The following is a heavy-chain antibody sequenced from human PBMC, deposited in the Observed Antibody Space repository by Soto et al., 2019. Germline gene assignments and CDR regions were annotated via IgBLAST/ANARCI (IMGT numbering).Heavy chain of an antibody. CDR3: ALDVFIITTPKPMDF. J-gene: IGHJ1*01. CDR1: RFTLSSYA. CDR2: ISVSGGST. Sequence: GGYLRLSSAAYRFTLSSYAMCWVRQAPGKGLEWVSSISVSGGSTYYADSVKGRFTISRDNSKNTLYLQMNSLRAEDTAVYYCALDVFIITTPKPMDFWGQGTLLTVSS. D-gene: IGHD3-22*01. V-gene: IGHV3-23*01.